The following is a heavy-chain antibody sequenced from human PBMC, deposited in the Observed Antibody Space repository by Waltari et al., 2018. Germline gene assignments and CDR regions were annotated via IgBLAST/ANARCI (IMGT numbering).Heavy chain of an antibody. Sequence: QLQLQESGPGLVKPSETLSLTCTVSGGSISRSSYYWGWIRQPPGKGLEWIGSIYYSGSTYYNPSLKSRVTISVDTSKNQFSLKLSSVTAADTAVYYCARDYGMGIVAYWGQGTLVTVSS. CDR1: GGSISRSSYY. D-gene: IGHD2-21*01. CDR3: ARDYGMGIVAY. V-gene: IGHV4-39*07. J-gene: IGHJ4*02. CDR2: IYYSGST.